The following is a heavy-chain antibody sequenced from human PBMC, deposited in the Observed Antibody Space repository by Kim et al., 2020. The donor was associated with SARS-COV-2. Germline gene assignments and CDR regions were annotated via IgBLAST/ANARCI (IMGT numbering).Heavy chain of an antibody. V-gene: IGHV1-2*02. D-gene: IGHD6-19*01. J-gene: IGHJ4*02. Sequence: NYAQKFQGRVTMTRDTSISTAYMELSRLRSDDTAVYYCARGRGYSSGAGYWGQGTLVTVSS. CDR3: ARGRGYSSGAGY.